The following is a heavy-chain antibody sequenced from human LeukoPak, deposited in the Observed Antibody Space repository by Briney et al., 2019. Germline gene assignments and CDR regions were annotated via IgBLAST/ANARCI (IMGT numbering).Heavy chain of an antibody. CDR1: GGTFSSYA. CDR2: IIPILGIA. V-gene: IGHV1-69*04. CDR3: ARDPGAGDYVYYFDY. D-gene: IGHD4-17*01. Sequence: ASVKVSCKASGGTFSSYAISWVRQAPGQGLEWMGRIIPILGIANYVQKFQGRVTITADKSTSTAYMELSSLRSEDTAVYYCARDPGAGDYVYYFDYWGQGTLVTVSS. J-gene: IGHJ4*02.